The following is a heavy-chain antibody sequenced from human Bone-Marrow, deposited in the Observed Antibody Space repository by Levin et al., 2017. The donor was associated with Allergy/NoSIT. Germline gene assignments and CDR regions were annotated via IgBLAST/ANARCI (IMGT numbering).Heavy chain of an antibody. CDR3: ARGGVIIPEDY. CDR2: IYHSGST. D-gene: IGHD3-3*01. J-gene: IGHJ4*02. CDR1: GGFIGSFY. Sequence: SETLSLTCIVSGGFIGSFYWSWIRQPPGKGLEWIGYIYHSGSTKYNPSLKSRVTISVDTSKNQFSLELSSVTAADTAVYYCARGGVIIPEDYWGQGTLVTVSS. V-gene: IGHV4-59*01.